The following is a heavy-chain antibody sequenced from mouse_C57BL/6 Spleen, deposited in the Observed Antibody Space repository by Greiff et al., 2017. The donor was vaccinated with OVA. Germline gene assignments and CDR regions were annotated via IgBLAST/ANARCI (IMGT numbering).Heavy chain of an antibody. D-gene: IGHD2-5*01. Sequence: EVNLVESGGGLVKPGGSLKLSCAASGFTFSDYGMHWVRQAPEKGLEWVAYISSGSSTIYYADTVKGRFTISRDNAKNTLFLQMTSLRSEDTAMYYCARPDYSNSWFAYWGQGTLVTVSA. CDR1: GFTFSDYG. J-gene: IGHJ3*01. CDR3: ARPDYSNSWFAY. CDR2: ISSGSSTI. V-gene: IGHV5-17*01.